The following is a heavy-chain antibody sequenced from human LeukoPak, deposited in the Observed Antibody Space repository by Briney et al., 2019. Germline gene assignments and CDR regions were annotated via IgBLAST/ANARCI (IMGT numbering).Heavy chain of an antibody. CDR3: ARGDVEMATIDAFDI. CDR2: IIPILGIA. CDR1: GGTFSSYA. J-gene: IGHJ3*02. V-gene: IGHV1-69*04. Sequence: GSSVGVSCKASGGTFSSYAISWVRQAPGQGLEWMGRIIPILGIANYAQKFQGRVTITADKSTSTAYMELSSLRSEDTAVYYCARGDVEMATIDAFDIWGQGTMVTVSS. D-gene: IGHD5-24*01.